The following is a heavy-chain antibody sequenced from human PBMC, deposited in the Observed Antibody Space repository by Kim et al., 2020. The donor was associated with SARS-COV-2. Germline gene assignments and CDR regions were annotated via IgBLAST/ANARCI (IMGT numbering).Heavy chain of an antibody. CDR2: IRSKANSYAT. D-gene: IGHD3-10*01. J-gene: IGHJ4*02. CDR3: TRHQAHYYGSGKDY. Sequence: GGSLRLSCAASGFTFSGSAMHWVRQASGKVLEWVGRIRSKANSYATAYAASVKGRFTISRDDSKNTAYLQMNSLKTEDTAVYYCTRHQAHYYGSGKDYWGQGTLVTVSS. CDR1: GFTFSGSA. V-gene: IGHV3-73*01.